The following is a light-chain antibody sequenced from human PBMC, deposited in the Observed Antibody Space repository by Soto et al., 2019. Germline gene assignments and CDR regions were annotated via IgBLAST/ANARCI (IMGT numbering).Light chain of an antibody. CDR1: QSVSRNN. J-gene: IGKJ5*01. CDR2: GAS. V-gene: IGKV3-20*01. CDR3: QQHGDSPIT. Sequence: ETVLTHSPGTLSLSPGERSTLSCRASQSVSRNNLVLYQQRPGQPPRLLIYGASSRATGIPDRFSGSGSGTDFSLNISRLEPEDFAVYYCQQHGDSPITFGQGTRLEIK.